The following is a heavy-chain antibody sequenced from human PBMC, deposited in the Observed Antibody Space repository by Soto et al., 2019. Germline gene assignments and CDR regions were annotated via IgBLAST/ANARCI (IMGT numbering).Heavy chain of an antibody. CDR2: ISPKSGSI. CDR3: VKDRDSNSWPSRDV. V-gene: IGHV1-18*01. Sequence: ASVKVSCKPSGYTFTRNGISWVRQAPGQGLEWMGWISPKSGSIKYAQKFQGRVIMTTDTSTSTAYMELRSLRSDDTAVYYCVKDRDSNSWPSRDVWGPGTTVNVSS. J-gene: IGHJ6*02. D-gene: IGHD3-22*01. CDR1: GYTFTRNG.